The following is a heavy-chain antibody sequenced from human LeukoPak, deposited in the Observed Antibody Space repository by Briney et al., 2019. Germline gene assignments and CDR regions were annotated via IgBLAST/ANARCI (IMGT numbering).Heavy chain of an antibody. CDR3: ARAVYAAVVDFDY. Sequence: PSETLSLTCSVSGGSLSSHYWSWIRQPPGKGLELIGHIHDTGSTFYNPCLRGRVTISLDTSNNQFSLKLSSVSAADTAVYYCARAVYAAVVDFDYWGQGTLVTVSS. J-gene: IGHJ4*02. D-gene: IGHD6-13*01. CDR2: IHDTGST. V-gene: IGHV4-59*11. CDR1: GGSLSSHY.